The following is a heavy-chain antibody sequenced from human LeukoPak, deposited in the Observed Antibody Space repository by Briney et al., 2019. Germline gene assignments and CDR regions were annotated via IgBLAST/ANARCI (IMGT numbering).Heavy chain of an antibody. D-gene: IGHD5-18*01. CDR2: MNPNSGNT. CDR3: ARYEGYSYGYGY. J-gene: IGHJ4*02. Sequence: ASVKVSCTASGYTFTSYDINWVRQATGQGLEWMGWMNPNSGNTGYAQKFQGRVTMTRNTSISTAYMELSSLRSEDTAVYYCARYEGYSYGYGYWGQGTLVTVSS. CDR1: GYTFTSYD. V-gene: IGHV1-8*01.